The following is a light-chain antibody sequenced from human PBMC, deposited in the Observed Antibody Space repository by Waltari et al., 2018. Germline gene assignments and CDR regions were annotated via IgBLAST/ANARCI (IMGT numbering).Light chain of an antibody. Sequence: DIQMTQSPSSLSASIGDRVTITCRASQNLPRNYLSWYQQKPGKAPNLLIHTASNLQSGVPSRFSGSGSGTDFTLTISNLQPEDFATYNCQQSHSLPLTFGGGTKVEIK. V-gene: IGKV1-39*01. J-gene: IGKJ4*01. CDR1: QNLPRNY. CDR2: TAS. CDR3: QQSHSLPLT.